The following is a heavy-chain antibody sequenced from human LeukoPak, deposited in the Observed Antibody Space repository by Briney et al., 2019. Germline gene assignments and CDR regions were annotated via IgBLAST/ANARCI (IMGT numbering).Heavy chain of an antibody. CDR2: IIPILGTA. D-gene: IGHD6-25*01. Sequence: ASVKVSCKASGGTFSSYAISWVRQAPGQGLEWMGGIIPILGTANYAQKFQGRVTITADKSTSTAYMELSSLRSEDTAVYYCYRPAAQTDAFDIWGQGTMVTVSS. V-gene: IGHV1-69*10. J-gene: IGHJ3*02. CDR1: GGTFSSYA. CDR3: YRPAAQTDAFDI.